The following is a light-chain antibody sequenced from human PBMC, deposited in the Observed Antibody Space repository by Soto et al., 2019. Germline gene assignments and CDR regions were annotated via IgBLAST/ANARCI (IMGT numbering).Light chain of an antibody. CDR1: QSISSY. Sequence: EIVLTQSPATLSLSPGERATLSCRASQSISSYLAWYQQKPGQAPRLLIYDASNRATGIPARFSGSGSGTDFTLTISSLEDEDVAIYYWQQRSNWLTFGGGTKVEIK. CDR2: DAS. CDR3: QQRSNWLT. J-gene: IGKJ4*01. V-gene: IGKV3-11*01.